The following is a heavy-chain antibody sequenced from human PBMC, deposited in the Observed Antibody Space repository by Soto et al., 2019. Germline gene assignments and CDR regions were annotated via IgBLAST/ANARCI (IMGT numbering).Heavy chain of an antibody. J-gene: IGHJ4*02. D-gene: IGHD6-13*01. CDR3: ARGELIAAAGDSIDY. V-gene: IGHV1-2*04. CDR2: INPNSGGT. Sequence: ASVKVSCKASGYTFTGYYMHWVRQAPGQGLEWMGWINPNSGGTNYAQKFQGWVTMTRDTSISTAYMELSRLRSDDTAVYYCARGELIAAAGDSIDYWGQGTLVTVSS. CDR1: GYTFTGYY.